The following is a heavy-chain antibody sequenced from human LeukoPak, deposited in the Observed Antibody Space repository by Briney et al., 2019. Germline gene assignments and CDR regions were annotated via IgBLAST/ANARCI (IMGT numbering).Heavy chain of an antibody. Sequence: PGGSLTLSCAASGCTVSYNYMSWVRQAPGKGLEWVSIVYRGGSTYYADSVKGRFTISRDNSKNTLYLEMNSLRAEDTAIYYCARGAYNTSYYFDCWGQGTLVTVSS. J-gene: IGHJ4*01. CDR1: GCTVSYNY. CDR2: VYRGGST. V-gene: IGHV3-53*01. CDR3: ARGAYNTSYYFDC. D-gene: IGHD1-14*01.